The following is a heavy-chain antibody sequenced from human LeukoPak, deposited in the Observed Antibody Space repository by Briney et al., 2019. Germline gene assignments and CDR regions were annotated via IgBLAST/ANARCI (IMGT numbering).Heavy chain of an antibody. CDR1: GFTFSSYW. CDR2: INSDGSST. Sequence: GGSLRLSCAASGFTFSSYWMHWVRQAPGKGLVWVSRINSDGSSTSYADSVKGRFTISRDNAKNTLYLQMNSLRAEDTAVYYCARPYYDFWSGYSHDAFDIWGQGTLVTVSS. V-gene: IGHV3-74*01. J-gene: IGHJ3*02. D-gene: IGHD3-3*01. CDR3: ARPYYDFWSGYSHDAFDI.